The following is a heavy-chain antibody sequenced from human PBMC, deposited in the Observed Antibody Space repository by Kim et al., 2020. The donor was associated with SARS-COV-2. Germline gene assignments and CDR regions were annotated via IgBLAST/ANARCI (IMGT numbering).Heavy chain of an antibody. V-gene: IGHV3-53*01. CDR1: GFTVSSNY. D-gene: IGHD3-9*01. CDR2: IYSGGST. Sequence: GGSLRLSCAASGFTVSSNYMSWVRQAPGKGLEWVSVIYSGGSTYYADSVKGRFTISRDNSKNTLYLQMNSLRAEDTAVYYCATSGTTVGSVLRYFDWFPPRSGDDAFDIWGQGTMVTVSS. J-gene: IGHJ3*02. CDR3: ATSGTTVGSVLRYFDWFPPRSGDDAFDI.